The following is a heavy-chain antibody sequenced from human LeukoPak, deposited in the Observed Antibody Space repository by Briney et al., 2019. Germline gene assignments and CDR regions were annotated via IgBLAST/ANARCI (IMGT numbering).Heavy chain of an antibody. J-gene: IGHJ4*02. CDR1: GFTFSSFG. Sequence: GGSLRLSCAASGFTFSSFGMHWVRQAPGKGLEWVAIIWRDGTNEVYIDSVKGRFTISRDNSKNTLYLRMNSLRAEDTAVYYCAVLPSEYWGQGTLVTVSS. V-gene: IGHV3-33*01. CDR3: AVLPSEY. CDR2: IWRDGTNE.